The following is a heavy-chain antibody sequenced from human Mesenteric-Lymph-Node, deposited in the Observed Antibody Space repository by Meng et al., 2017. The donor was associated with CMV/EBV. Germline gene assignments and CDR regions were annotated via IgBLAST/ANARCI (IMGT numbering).Heavy chain of an antibody. J-gene: IGHJ3*02. Sequence: GESLKISCAASGFTFSDYYMSWIRQAPGKGLEWVSVIYSGGSTYYADSVKGRFTISRDNSKNTLYLQMNSLRAEDTAVYYCARTSKGLPNDAFDIWGQGTMVTVSS. V-gene: IGHV3-66*02. CDR3: ARTSKGLPNDAFDI. CDR1: GFTFSDYY. CDR2: IYSGGST. D-gene: IGHD5-18*01.